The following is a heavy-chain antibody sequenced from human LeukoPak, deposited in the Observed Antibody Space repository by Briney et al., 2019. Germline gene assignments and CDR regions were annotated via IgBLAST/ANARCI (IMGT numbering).Heavy chain of an antibody. CDR3: ARYGVSSSTSHIDF. D-gene: IGHD2-2*01. J-gene: IGHJ4*02. CDR1: GFTFSTYA. V-gene: IGHV3-21*01. Sequence: GGSLRLSCAASGFTFSTYAMNWVRQAPGEGLKWVSCITGDSAYIYYADSVKGRFTISRDNAKNSLYLQMNSLTAEDTAVYYCARYGVSSSTSHIDFWGQGTLVTVSS. CDR2: ITGDSAYI.